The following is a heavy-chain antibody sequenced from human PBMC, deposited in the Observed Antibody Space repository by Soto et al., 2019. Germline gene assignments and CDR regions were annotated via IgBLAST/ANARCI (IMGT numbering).Heavy chain of an antibody. V-gene: IGHV3-30*03. J-gene: IGHJ6*02. D-gene: IGHD6-19*01. CDR2: ISFGGTDK. CDR3: AREQWPREGYFYAMDV. Sequence: LRLSCAASGFTFKTYGMHWVRQAPGKGLEWVAVISFGGTDKYYADSVKGRFSISRDNSKSTLYLQMNNLTADDTAVYYCAREQWPREGYFYAMDVWGQGTTVTVSS. CDR1: GFTFKTYG.